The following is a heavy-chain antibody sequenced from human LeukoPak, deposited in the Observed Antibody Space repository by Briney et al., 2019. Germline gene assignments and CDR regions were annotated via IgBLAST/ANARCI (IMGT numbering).Heavy chain of an antibody. V-gene: IGHV1-2*02. CDR1: GYTFTGYY. CDR3: AREITMIVVVSNPMAFDI. D-gene: IGHD3-22*01. J-gene: IGHJ3*02. Sequence: GASVKVSCKASGYTFTGYYMHWVRQAPGQGLEWMGWINPNSGGTNYAQKFQGRVTMTRDTSISTAYMELSRLRSDDTAVCYCAREITMIVVVSNPMAFDIWGQGTMVTVSS. CDR2: INPNSGGT.